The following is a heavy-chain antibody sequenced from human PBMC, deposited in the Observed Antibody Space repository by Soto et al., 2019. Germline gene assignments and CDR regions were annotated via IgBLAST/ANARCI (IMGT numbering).Heavy chain of an antibody. V-gene: IGHV1-3*01. D-gene: IGHD6-19*01. CDR1: GYTFTSYA. CDR2: INAGNGNT. CDR3: ASPGDSSGWYILDY. Sequence: EASVKVSCKASGYTFTSYAMHWVRQAPGQRLEWMGWINAGNGNTKYSQKFQGRVTITRDTSASTAYMELSSLRSEDTAVYYCASPGDSSGWYILDYWGQGTLVTVSS. J-gene: IGHJ4*02.